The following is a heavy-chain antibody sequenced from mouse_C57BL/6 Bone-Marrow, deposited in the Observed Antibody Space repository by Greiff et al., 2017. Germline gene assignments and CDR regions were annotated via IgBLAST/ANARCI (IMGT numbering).Heavy chain of an antibody. V-gene: IGHV1-82*01. J-gene: IGHJ4*01. Sequence: VQLQESGPELVKPGASVKISCKASGYAFSSSWMNWVKQRPGKGLEWIGRIYPGDGDTNYNGKFKGKATLTADKSSSTAYMQLSSLTSEDSAVYFCARRNYAMDYWGQGTSVTVSS. CDR3: ARRNYAMDY. CDR1: GYAFSSSW. CDR2: IYPGDGDT.